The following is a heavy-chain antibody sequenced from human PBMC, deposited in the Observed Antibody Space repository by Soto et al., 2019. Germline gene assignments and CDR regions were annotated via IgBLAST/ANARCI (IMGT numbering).Heavy chain of an antibody. V-gene: IGHV3-15*01. CDR2: IKSKTDGETT. Sequence: PGGSLRLSCAGAGFTFRDAWMSWVRHTPGKGLECIGRIKSKTDGETTHYAAPVEGRFTISRDDSKNMLYLQMNSLKIEDTAVYYCTTYFVVVAAAADYWGQGTLVTVS. J-gene: IGHJ4*02. CDR1: GFTFRDAW. CDR3: TTYFVVVAAAADY. D-gene: IGHD2-2*01.